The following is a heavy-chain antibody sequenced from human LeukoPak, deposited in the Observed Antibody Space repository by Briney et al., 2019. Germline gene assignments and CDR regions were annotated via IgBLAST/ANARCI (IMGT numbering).Heavy chain of an antibody. CDR3: AKDMGQWLVPGAFDY. D-gene: IGHD6-19*01. CDR2: ISSSGSTI. V-gene: IGHV3-48*03. Sequence: SGGSLRLSCAASGFTFSSYEMNWVRQAPGKGLEWVSYISSSGSTIYYADSVKGRFTISRDNAKNSLYLQMNSLRAEDMALYYCAKDMGQWLVPGAFDYWGQGTLVTVSS. CDR1: GFTFSSYE. J-gene: IGHJ4*02.